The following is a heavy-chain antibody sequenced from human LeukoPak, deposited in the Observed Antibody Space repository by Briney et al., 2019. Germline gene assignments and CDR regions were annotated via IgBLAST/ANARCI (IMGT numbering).Heavy chain of an antibody. CDR2: ISGSGGST. J-gene: IGHJ5*02. D-gene: IGHD3-10*01. CDR3: AKDQPPSSGSGSSWFDP. CDR1: GFTFSSYG. Sequence: GGSLRLSCAASGFTFSSYGMSWVRQAPGKGLEWVSAISGSGGSTYYADSVKGRFTISRDNSKSTLYLQMNILRAEDTAVYYCAKDQPPSSGSGSSWFDPWGQGTLVTVSS. V-gene: IGHV3-23*01.